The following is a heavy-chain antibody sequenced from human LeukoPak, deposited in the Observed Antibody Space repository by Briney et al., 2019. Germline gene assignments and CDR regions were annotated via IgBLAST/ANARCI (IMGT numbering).Heavy chain of an antibody. J-gene: IGHJ3*02. V-gene: IGHV4-31*03. CDR1: GGSISSGGYY. CDR2: IYYSGST. D-gene: IGHD4-17*01. Sequence: SETLSLTCTVSGGSISSGGYYWSWIRQHPGKGLEWIGSIYYSGSTNYNPSLQGRATISLDTSRNQFSLKLSSVTAADTAVYYCARVRTTVTTRGAFDIWGQGTMVTVSS. CDR3: ARVRTTVTTRGAFDI.